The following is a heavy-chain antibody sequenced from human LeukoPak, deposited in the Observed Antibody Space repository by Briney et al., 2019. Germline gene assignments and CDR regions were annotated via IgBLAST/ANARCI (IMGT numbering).Heavy chain of an antibody. CDR1: GGSISSYY. V-gene: IGHV4-59*01. J-gene: IGHJ4*02. CDR3: ARDGEYSSSSYYFDY. Sequence: PSETLSLTCTVSGGSISSYYWSWIRQPPGKGLEWIGYIYYSGSTNYNPSLKSRVTISVDTSKNQFSLKLSSATAADTAVYYCARDGEYSSSSYYFDYWGQGTLVTVSS. CDR2: IYYSGST. D-gene: IGHD6-13*01.